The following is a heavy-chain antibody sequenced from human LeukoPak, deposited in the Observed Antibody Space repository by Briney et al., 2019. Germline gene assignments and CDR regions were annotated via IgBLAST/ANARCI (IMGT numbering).Heavy chain of an antibody. D-gene: IGHD6-19*01. J-gene: IGHJ3*02. V-gene: IGHV3-53*01. CDR1: GFSSYTFG. CDR2: IYSGGST. Sequence: GGSLRLSCAVSGFSSYTFGMSWVRQAPGKGLEWVSVIYSGGSTYYADSVKGRFTISRDNSKNTLYLQMNSLRAEDTAVYYCARASHSSGWYYAFDIWGQGTMVTVSS. CDR3: ARASHSSGWYYAFDI.